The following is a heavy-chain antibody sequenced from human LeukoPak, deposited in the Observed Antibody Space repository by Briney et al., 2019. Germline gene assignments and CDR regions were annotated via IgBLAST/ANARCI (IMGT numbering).Heavy chain of an antibody. Sequence: SETLSLTCTVSGGSITSSSYSWGWIRQPPGKGLEWIGGIYYSGSTYYNPSLKSRVTISVDTSKNQFSLKVNSVSAADTAVYYCARVRRVNLETPTRFDPWGQGTLVIVSS. CDR1: GGSITSSSYS. V-gene: IGHV4-39*07. CDR2: IYYSGST. CDR3: ARVRRVNLETPTRFDP. D-gene: IGHD3-10*01. J-gene: IGHJ5*02.